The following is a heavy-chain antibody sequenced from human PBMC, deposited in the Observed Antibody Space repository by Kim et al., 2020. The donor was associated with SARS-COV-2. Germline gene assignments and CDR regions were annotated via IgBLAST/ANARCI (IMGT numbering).Heavy chain of an antibody. CDR2: VSFDGTNA. V-gene: IGHV3-30*12. Sequence: GGSLRLSCVASGFNFNKYVMHWVRQAPGKGLEWVSAVSFDGTNAKYADSVRGRFTVSRDNSKNILFLQMDSLRVEDTAVYYCARASELLTGPVCFDSWGPGYLVTVSS. CDR3: ARASELLTGPVCFDS. CDR1: GFNFNKYV. D-gene: IGHD3-10*01. J-gene: IGHJ4*02.